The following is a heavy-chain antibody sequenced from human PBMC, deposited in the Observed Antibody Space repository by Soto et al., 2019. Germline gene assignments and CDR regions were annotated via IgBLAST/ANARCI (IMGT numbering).Heavy chain of an antibody. CDR1: GGSFISGSYY. V-gene: IGHV4-39*01. Sequence: SETLSLTCNVSGGSFISGSYYWGWIRQPPGKGLEWIGSIYYSGSTYYNPSLKSRVTISVDTSKNQFSLKLSSVTAADTAVYYGARRPYIVGATFDYWGQGTLVTVSS. J-gene: IGHJ4*02. CDR2: IYYSGST. CDR3: ARRPYIVGATFDY. D-gene: IGHD1-26*01.